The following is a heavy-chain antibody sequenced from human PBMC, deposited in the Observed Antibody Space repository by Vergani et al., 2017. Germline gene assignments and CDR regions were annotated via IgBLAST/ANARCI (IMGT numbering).Heavy chain of an antibody. V-gene: IGHV1-2*02. J-gene: IGHJ4*02. CDR1: GYTFTDYF. CDR3: ARVGTSSNRDYFDY. CDR2: INPNSGGT. D-gene: IGHD2-2*01. Sequence: QVQLVQSGAEVKKPGASVKVSCKASGYTFTDYFMHWVRQAPGQGLEWMGWINPNSGGTNYAQKFQGRVTMTRDTSISTAYMGLSNLRSDEPAVYYCARVGTSSNRDYFDYWGQGTLVTVSS.